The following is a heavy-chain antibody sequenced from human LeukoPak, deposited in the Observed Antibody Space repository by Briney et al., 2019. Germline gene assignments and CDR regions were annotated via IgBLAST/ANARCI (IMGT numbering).Heavy chain of an antibody. V-gene: IGHV4-34*01. CDR1: GGSFNTYN. D-gene: IGHD3-16*01. Sequence: SETLPLTCGVHGGSFNTYNCSWIRQSAGKGLEWIGEINPSGRTTYNPSLKSRVTISVDTSKNQFSLRLNSVTAADTAVYYCTSSHWGSSGYDFWGQGILVTVSS. J-gene: IGHJ4*02. CDR3: TSSHWGSSGYDF. CDR2: INPSGRT.